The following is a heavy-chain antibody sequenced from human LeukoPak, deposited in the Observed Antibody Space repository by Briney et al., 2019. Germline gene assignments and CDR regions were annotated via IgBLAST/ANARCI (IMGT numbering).Heavy chain of an antibody. J-gene: IGHJ5*02. CDR1: AYTFTAYR. V-gene: IGHV1-2*02. CDR3: ARVNWGLSNWFDP. D-gene: IGHD7-27*01. CDR2: INPATGDT. Sequence: ASVKVSCKASAYTFTAYRLHWVRQAPGQGLEWMGWINPATGDTKYSQKLQGRVTMTRDTSISTAYLDLNRLTCADTAVYFCARVNWGLSNWFDPWGQGTLVTVSS.